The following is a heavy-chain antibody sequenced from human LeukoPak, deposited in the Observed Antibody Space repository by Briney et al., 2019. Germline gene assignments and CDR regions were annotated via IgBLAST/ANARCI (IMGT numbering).Heavy chain of an antibody. J-gene: IGHJ4*02. CDR1: GXTFTSYD. V-gene: IGHV1-8*01. D-gene: IGHD3-22*01. CDR2: MNPNSGNT. CDR3: ATWLYDSSGYTLGY. Sequence: ASVXVSCKXXGXTFTSYDINWVRQATGQGLEWMGXMNPNSGNTGYAQKFQGRVTMTRNTSISTAYMELSSLRSEDTAVYYCATWLYDSSGYTLGYWGQGTLVTVSS.